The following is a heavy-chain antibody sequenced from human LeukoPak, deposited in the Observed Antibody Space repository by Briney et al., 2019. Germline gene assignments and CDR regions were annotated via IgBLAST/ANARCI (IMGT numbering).Heavy chain of an antibody. CDR3: AHSPWTPVSDRYYFGS. V-gene: IGHV2-5*08. CDR1: GGSISGADYY. J-gene: IGHJ4*02. CDR2: IFWDNDK. Sequence: QTLSLTCTVSGGSISGADYYWSWIRQPPGKALEWLALIFWDNDKRYSPSLKSRLTITKDTSKNQVVLTMTNMDPVDTATYYCAHSPWTPVSDRYYFGSWGQGTLVPVSS. D-gene: IGHD1-1*01.